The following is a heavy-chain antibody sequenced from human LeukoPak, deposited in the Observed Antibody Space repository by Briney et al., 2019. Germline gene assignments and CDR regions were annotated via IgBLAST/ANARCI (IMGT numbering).Heavy chain of an antibody. D-gene: IGHD2-21*02. V-gene: IGHV4-34*01. Sequence: SETLSLTCAVYGGSLSGYYWSWIRQPPGKGLEWIGEINHSGSTNYNPSLKSQVTISVDTSKNQFSLKLSSVTAADTAVYYCAALVVTATRDYWGQGTLVTVSS. CDR2: INHSGST. CDR1: GGSLSGYY. J-gene: IGHJ4*02. CDR3: AALVVTATRDY.